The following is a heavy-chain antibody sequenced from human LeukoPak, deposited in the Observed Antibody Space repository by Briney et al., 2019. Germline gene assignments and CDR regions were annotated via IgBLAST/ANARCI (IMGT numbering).Heavy chain of an antibody. CDR2: IKQDGSEK. Sequence: GGSLRLSCAASGFTFSSYWMSWVRQAPGKGLEWVANIKQDGSEKYYVDSVKGRFTISRDNAKNSLYLQMNSLRAEDTAVYYCARIKSRITIFGVVIIFGYWGQGTLVTVSS. J-gene: IGHJ4*02. CDR3: ARIKSRITIFGVVIIFGY. CDR1: GFTFSSYW. D-gene: IGHD3-3*01. V-gene: IGHV3-7*01.